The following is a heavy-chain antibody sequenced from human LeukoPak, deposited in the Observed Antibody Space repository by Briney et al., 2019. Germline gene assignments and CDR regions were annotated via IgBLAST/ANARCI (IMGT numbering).Heavy chain of an antibody. J-gene: IGHJ6*02. CDR1: GFTFKSYN. D-gene: IGHD2-2*01. CDR2: ITSSSNTI. Sequence: GGSLRLSCAASGFTFKSYNMNWVRQAPGKGLEWVSYITSSSNTIYYADSVKGRFTISRDNAKNSLYLQMNSLRAEDTAVYYCAKYLVVVPAAIYYYYGMDVWGQGTTVTVSS. CDR3: AKYLVVVPAAIYYYYGMDV. V-gene: IGHV3-48*01.